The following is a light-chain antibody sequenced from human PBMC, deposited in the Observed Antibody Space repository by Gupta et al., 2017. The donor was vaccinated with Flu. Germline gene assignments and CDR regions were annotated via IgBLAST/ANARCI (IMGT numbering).Light chain of an antibody. J-gene: IGLJ3*02. CDR1: SSNIGNNY. CDR2: EGN. Sequence: QSVLTQPPSVSAAPGQKVTISCSGSSSNIGNNYVSWYQQLPGAAPKLLIYEGNKRPSGIPDRFSGSKSGTSATLGITGLQTGDEADYYCGTWDSSLSAGVFGGGTKLTGL. CDR3: GTWDSSLSAGV. V-gene: IGLV1-51*02.